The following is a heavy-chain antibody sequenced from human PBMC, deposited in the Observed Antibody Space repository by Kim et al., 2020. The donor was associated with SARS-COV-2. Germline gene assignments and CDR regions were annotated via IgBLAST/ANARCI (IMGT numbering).Heavy chain of an antibody. CDR3: ARHPLVYQLIS. D-gene: IGHD2-2*01. Sequence: TYYHPSLKSRVNMSVDTSKHQFTLELSSVTAADTAVYYCARHPLVYQLISWGQGTVVTVSS. CDR2: T. J-gene: IGHJ5*02. V-gene: IGHV4-39*01.